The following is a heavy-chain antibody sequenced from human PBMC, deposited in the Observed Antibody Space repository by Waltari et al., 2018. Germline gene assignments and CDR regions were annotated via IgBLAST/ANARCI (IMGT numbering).Heavy chain of an antibody. J-gene: IGHJ4*02. D-gene: IGHD3-9*01. CDR2: ISSGSSYI. V-gene: IGHV3-21*01. CDR3: AREWGVMVGTAGYYFDY. Sequence: EVQLVGSGGGLVKPGGSLRLSCAASGFTFRGSTMNCVRQAPGKGLEWVSSISSGSSYIFYADSVKGRFTISRDNAKNSLYLQMNSLRVEDTAVYYCAREWGVMVGTAGYYFDYWGQGSLVTVSS. CDR1: GFTFRGST.